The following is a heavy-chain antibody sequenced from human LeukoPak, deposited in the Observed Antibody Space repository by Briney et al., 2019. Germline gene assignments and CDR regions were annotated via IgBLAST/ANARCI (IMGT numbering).Heavy chain of an antibody. V-gene: IGHV3-53*01. J-gene: IGHJ4*02. Sequence: GGSLSLSCAPSDHTFSDMYMIWLRQAPGRGVEWVSVISDGGVTYYADSVKGRFTISRDDSNGTLYLQMNSLRPEDTAVYYCGGSGSYYTPSYYWGQGTLVTVSS. CDR1: DHTFSDMY. CDR3: GGSGSYYTPSYY. CDR2: ISDGGVT. D-gene: IGHD3-10*01.